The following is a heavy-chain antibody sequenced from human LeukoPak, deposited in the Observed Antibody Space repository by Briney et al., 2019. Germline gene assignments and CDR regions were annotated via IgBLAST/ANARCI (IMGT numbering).Heavy chain of an antibody. J-gene: IGHJ6*03. V-gene: IGHV4-4*02. Sequence: SETLPLTCAVSGGSISSSYWWSWVRQPPGKGLEWIGEINHSGSTNYNPSLKSRVTLSVDISKNQFSLNLSSVTAADTAVYYCASEGIRDYYYYIMDVWGKGTTVT. CDR1: GGSISSSYW. D-gene: IGHD1-14*01. CDR2: INHSGST. CDR3: ASEGIRDYYYYIMDV.